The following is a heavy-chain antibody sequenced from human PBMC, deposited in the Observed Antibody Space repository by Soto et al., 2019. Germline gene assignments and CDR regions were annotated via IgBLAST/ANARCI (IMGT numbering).Heavy chain of an antibody. J-gene: IGHJ4*02. CDR1: GYTFTSYG. CDR2: ISTYNGNT. Sequence: ASVKVSCKASGYTFTSYGISWVRQAPGQGLEWMGWISTYNGNTNYAQKLQGRVTLTTDTSTSTAYMELRSLRSDDTVVYYCARDKIKGRVWASGSYDYWGQGTLVTVSS. D-gene: IGHD3-10*01. CDR3: ARDKIKGRVWASGSYDY. V-gene: IGHV1-18*04.